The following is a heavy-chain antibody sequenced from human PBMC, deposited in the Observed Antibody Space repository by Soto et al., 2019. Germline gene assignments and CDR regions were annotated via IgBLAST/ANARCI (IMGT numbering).Heavy chain of an antibody. CDR1: GFTFSSYS. D-gene: IGHD6-13*01. CDR3: AREGAAADDAFDI. J-gene: IGHJ3*02. Sequence: GGSLRLSCAASGFTFSSYSMNWVRQAPGKGLEWVSSISSSSSYIYYADSVKGRFTISRDNAKNSLYLQMNSLRAEDTAVYYCAREGAAADDAFDIWGQGTMVTVSS. CDR2: ISSSSSYI. V-gene: IGHV3-21*01.